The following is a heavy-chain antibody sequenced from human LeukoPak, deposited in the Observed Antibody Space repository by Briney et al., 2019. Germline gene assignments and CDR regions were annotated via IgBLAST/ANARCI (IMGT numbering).Heavy chain of an antibody. CDR3: AELGITMIGGV. V-gene: IGHV3-23*01. CDR2: ISYSGGST. CDR1: EFTFSSYA. J-gene: IGHJ6*04. D-gene: IGHD3-10*02. Sequence: GGPLRLSCAASEFTFSSYAMSWVRQAPGKGLEWVSGISYSGGSTYYADSVKGRFTISRDNSKNTLYLQMNSLRAEDTAVYYCAELGITMIGGVWGKGTTVTISS.